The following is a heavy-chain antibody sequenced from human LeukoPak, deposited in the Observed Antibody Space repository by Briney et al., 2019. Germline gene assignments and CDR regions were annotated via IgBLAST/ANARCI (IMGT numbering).Heavy chain of an antibody. CDR2: IYYRGST. Sequence: KTSETLSLTCTVSGGSINISYWSWIRQPPGKGLEWIGYIYYRGSTNYNPSLKSRVTISVDTSKNQYSLKLSSVTAADTAVYYCARSGGFTGYDAFDIWGQGTRVTVSS. CDR1: GGSINISY. V-gene: IGHV4-59*08. J-gene: IGHJ3*02. D-gene: IGHD3-16*01. CDR3: ARSGGFTGYDAFDI.